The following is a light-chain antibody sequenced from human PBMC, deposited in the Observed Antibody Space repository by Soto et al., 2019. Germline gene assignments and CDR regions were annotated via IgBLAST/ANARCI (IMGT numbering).Light chain of an antibody. CDR1: SSNIGAGYD. V-gene: IGLV1-40*01. CDR2: GNS. Sequence: QSVLTQPPSVSGAPGQRVTISCTGSSSNIGAGYDVHWYQQLPGTAPKLLIYGNSNRPSGVPDRFSGSKSGTSASLAITGLQAEDEADYYCQSSDSSHAVFGGGTQLTVL. J-gene: IGLJ7*01. CDR3: QSSDSSHAV.